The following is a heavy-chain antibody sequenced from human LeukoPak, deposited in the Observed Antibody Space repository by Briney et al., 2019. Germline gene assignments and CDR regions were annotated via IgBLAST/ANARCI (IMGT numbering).Heavy chain of an antibody. Sequence: PGGSLRLSCAASGFTFSSYGMHWVRQAPGKGLEWVGTISHDGSFEFYADSVKGRFTISRDSSKSTLYLQMNSLRAEDTAVYYCARPQGSGSYYFDYWGQGTLVTVSP. J-gene: IGHJ4*02. V-gene: IGHV3-30*03. CDR3: ARPQGSGSYYFDY. D-gene: IGHD3-10*01. CDR1: GFTFSSYG. CDR2: ISHDGSFE.